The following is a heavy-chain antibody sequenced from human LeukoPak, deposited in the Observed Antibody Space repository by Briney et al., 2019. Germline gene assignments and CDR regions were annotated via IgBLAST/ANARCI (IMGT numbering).Heavy chain of an antibody. V-gene: IGHV4-31*03. J-gene: IGHJ6*03. D-gene: IGHD3-3*01. CDR2: IYYSGSS. CDR3: ARSYYNFWSGSYMGSDYYYYSMDV. CDR1: GGSISSGGYY. Sequence: SQTLSLTCTVSGGSISSGGYYWSWIRQHPGKGLEWIGNIYYSGSSYYNPSLKSRVTISVDTSKNQFLLKLSSVTAADTAVYYWARSYYNFWSGSYMGSDYYYYSMDVWGKGTTVTVSS.